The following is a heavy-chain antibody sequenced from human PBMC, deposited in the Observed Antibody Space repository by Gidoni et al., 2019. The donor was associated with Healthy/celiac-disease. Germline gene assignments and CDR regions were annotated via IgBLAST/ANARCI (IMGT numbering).Heavy chain of an antibody. CDR2: IYYSGST. Sequence: QLQLQESGPGLVKPSETLSLTCTVSGGSISSSSYYWGWIRQPPGKGLEWIGSIYYSGSTYYNPSLKSRVTISVDTSKNQFSLKLSSVTAADTAVYYCARYGDYYDSSGYRFDYWGQGTLVTVSS. D-gene: IGHD3-22*01. CDR3: ARYGDYYDSSGYRFDY. J-gene: IGHJ4*02. CDR1: GGSISSSSYY. V-gene: IGHV4-39*01.